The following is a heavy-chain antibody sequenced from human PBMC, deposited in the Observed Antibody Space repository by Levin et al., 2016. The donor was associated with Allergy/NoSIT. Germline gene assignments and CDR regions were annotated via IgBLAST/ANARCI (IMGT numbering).Heavy chain of an antibody. Sequence: WIRQPPGKGLEWVAVIWYDGSNKYYADSVKGRFTISRDNSKNTLYLQMNSLRAEDTAVYYCARDLRKARWSSAFDYWGQGTLVTVSS. J-gene: IGHJ4*02. CDR3: ARDLRKARWSSAFDY. V-gene: IGHV3-33*01. CDR2: IWYDGSNK. D-gene: IGHD4-23*01.